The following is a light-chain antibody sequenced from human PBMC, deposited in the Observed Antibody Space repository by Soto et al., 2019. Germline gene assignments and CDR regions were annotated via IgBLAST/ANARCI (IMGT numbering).Light chain of an antibody. CDR1: QSISTW. Sequence: DIQLTQSPSSVSASVGDRVTITCRASQSISTWLAWYQQKPGKAPELLIYAASNLQSGVPSRFSGRGSGTEFTLSITSLQPEDFATYYCQQPNSFPTFGQGTRLENK. CDR2: AAS. J-gene: IGKJ5*01. V-gene: IGKV1-12*01. CDR3: QQPNSFPT.